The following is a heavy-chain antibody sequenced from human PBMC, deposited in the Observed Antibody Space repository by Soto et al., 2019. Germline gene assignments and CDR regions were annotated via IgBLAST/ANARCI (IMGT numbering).Heavy chain of an antibody. Sequence: EVQLLESGGGLVQPGGSLRLSCAASGFTFSSYAMSWVRQAPGQGLEWVSAISGSGGSTYYADSVKGRFTISRDNSKNTLYLQMNSLRAEDTAVYYCAKEGLWFGAALDGMDVWGQGTTVTVSS. CDR3: AKEGLWFGAALDGMDV. V-gene: IGHV3-23*01. J-gene: IGHJ6*02. CDR2: ISGSGGST. D-gene: IGHD3-10*01. CDR1: GFTFSSYA.